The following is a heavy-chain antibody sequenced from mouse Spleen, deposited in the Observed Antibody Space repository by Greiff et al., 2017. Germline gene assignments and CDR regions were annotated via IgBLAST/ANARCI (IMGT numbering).Heavy chain of an antibody. CDR2: ISSGGSYT. J-gene: IGHJ3*01. D-gene: IGHD2-1*01. Sequence: EVQGVESGGGLVKPGGSLKLSCAASGFTFSSYAMSWVRQTPEKRLEWVATISSGGSYTYYPDSVKGRFTISRDNAKNTLYLQMSSLRSEDTAMYYCARQSGNYPWFAYWGQGTLVTVSA. CDR1: GFTFSSYA. CDR3: ARQSGNYPWFAY. V-gene: IGHV5-9-3*01.